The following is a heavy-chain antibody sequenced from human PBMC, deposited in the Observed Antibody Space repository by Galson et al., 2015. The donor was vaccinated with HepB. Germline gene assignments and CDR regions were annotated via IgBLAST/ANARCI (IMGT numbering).Heavy chain of an antibody. CDR2: INAGNGNT. CDR1: GYTFTSYA. D-gene: IGHD4-17*01. Sequence: SVKVSCKASGYTFTSYAMHWVRQAPGQRLEWMGWINAGNGNTKYSQKFQGRVTITRDTSVSTAYMELSSLRSEDTAVYYCARDYGDYMGPDYWGQGTLVTVSS. CDR3: ARDYGDYMGPDY. J-gene: IGHJ4*02. V-gene: IGHV1-3*01.